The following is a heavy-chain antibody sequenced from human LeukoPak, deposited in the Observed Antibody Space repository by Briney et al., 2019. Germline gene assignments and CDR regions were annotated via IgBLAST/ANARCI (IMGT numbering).Heavy chain of an antibody. J-gene: IGHJ3*02. CDR2: IYHSGST. CDR1: GYSITSGYY. Sequence: PSETLSLICAVSGYSITSGYYWGWIRQPPGKGLEWIGNIYHSGSTYYNPSLKSRVTTSVDTSNNQFSLKLSSVTAADTAVYYCASGDIVVVPAALSHAFDIWGQGTMVTVSS. D-gene: IGHD2-2*01. V-gene: IGHV4-38-2*01. CDR3: ASGDIVVVPAALSHAFDI.